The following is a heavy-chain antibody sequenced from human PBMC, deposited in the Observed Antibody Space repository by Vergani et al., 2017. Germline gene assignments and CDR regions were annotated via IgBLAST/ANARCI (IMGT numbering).Heavy chain of an antibody. D-gene: IGHD6-19*01. CDR1: GGSFSGYY. Sequence: QVQLQESGPGLVKPSQTLSLTCAVYGGSFSGYYWSWIRQPPGKGLEWIGRIYTSGSTNYNPSLKSRVTMSVDTSKNQFSLKLSSVTAADTAVYYCAREYSSGWYWVRGGPLLDIWGQGTMVTVSS. J-gene: IGHJ3*02. CDR3: AREYSSGWYWVRGGPLLDI. V-gene: IGHV4-4*07. CDR2: IYTSGST.